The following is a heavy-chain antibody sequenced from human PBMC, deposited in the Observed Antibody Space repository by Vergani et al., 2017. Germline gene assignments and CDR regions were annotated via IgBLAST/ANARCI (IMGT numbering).Heavy chain of an antibody. Sequence: QVQLQESGPGLVKPSETLSLTCTVSGGSISSYYWSWIRQPPGKGLEWIGYIYYSGSTNYNPSLKSRVTISVDTSKNQFSLKLSSVTAADTAVYYCARDRYSYGYYYYYGMDVGGQGTTVTGSS. CDR2: IYYSGST. CDR1: GGSISSYY. J-gene: IGHJ6*02. CDR3: ARDRYSYGYYYYYGMDV. V-gene: IGHV4-59*01. D-gene: IGHD5-18*01.